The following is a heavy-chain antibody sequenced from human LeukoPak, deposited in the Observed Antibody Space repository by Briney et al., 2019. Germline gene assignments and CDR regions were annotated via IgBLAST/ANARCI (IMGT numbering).Heavy chain of an antibody. Sequence: SETLSLTCTVSGGSISSYYWSWIRQPPGKGLEWIGYIYYSGNTNYNPSLKSRVTISVDTSKNQFSLKLSSVTAADTAVYYCARDSFSYFDYWGQGTLVTVSS. CDR2: IYYSGNT. J-gene: IGHJ4*02. CDR1: GGSISSYY. D-gene: IGHD3-16*01. V-gene: IGHV4-59*01. CDR3: ARDSFSYFDY.